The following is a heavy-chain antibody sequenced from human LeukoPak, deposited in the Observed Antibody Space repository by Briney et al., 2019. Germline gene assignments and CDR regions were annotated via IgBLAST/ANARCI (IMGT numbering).Heavy chain of an antibody. D-gene: IGHD6-19*01. V-gene: IGHV3-30*02. CDR3: ASSVEGYSSS. CDR2: IRYDGSNK. CDR1: GFNFNYYG. Sequence: GGSLRLSCAASGFNFNYYGMHWVRQAPGKGLEWVAFIRYDGSNKYYADSVKGRFTISRDNSENTLYMQMNSLRVEDTAVYYCASSVEGYSSSWGQGTLVTVSS. J-gene: IGHJ4*02.